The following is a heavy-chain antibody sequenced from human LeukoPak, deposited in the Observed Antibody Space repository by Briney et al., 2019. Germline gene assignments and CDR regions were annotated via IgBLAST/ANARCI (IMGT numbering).Heavy chain of an antibody. CDR2: IYSGGSAST. CDR3: AHRKATSWAHDY. V-gene: IGHV3-NL1*01. J-gene: IGHJ4*02. D-gene: IGHD2-2*01. CDR1: GFTFSSYS. Sequence: GGSLRLSCAASGFTFSSYSMNWVRQAPGKGLEWVSVIYSGGSASTYYADSVKGRFTVSRDNSKNTLNLQMNSLRAEDTAVYYCAHRKATSWAHDYWGQGTLVTVSS.